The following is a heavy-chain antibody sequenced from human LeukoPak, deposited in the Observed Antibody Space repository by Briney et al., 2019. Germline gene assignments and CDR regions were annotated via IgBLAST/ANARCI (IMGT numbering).Heavy chain of an antibody. D-gene: IGHD3-22*01. CDR1: GFTFSDYY. J-gene: IGHJ4*02. CDR3: ARDSGYDSSGYYFDY. Sequence: GGSLRLSCAASGFTFSDYYMSWIRQAPGKGLEWVSYISRSGSTIYYADSVTGRFTISRDNAKNSLYLQMNSLRAEDTDVYYCARDSGYDSSGYYFDYWGQGTLVTVSS. CDR2: ISRSGSTI. V-gene: IGHV3-11*04.